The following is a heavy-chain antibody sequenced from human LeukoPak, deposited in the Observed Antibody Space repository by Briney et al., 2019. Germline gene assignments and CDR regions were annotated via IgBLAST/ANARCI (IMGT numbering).Heavy chain of an antibody. V-gene: IGHV4-59*11. J-gene: IGHJ6*03. D-gene: IGHD2-2*01. Sequence: NPSETLSLTCTVSGGSISSHYWSWIRQSPGKGLEWIGYIYYSGSTKYNPSLKSRVTISVDTSKNQFSLKLSSVTAADTAVYYCARDLVVVPAATLTRGNYYYYYYMDVWGKGTTVTVSS. CDR2: IYYSGST. CDR1: GGSISSHY. CDR3: ARDLVVVPAATLTRGNYYYYYYMDV.